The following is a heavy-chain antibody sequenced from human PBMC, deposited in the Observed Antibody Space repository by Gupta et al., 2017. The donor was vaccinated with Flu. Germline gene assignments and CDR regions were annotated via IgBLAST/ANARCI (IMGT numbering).Heavy chain of an antibody. CDR3: AKVFLDGFFDFNYFDP. Sequence: EALLLESGGGLVQPGGSLRLSCAASGFSFSTPAMTWVRQAPGKGLEWVSGMSGSGGDIYYADSVKGRFTISRDNSKNTLFLQMNALRAEDTAIYYCAKVFLDGFFDFNYFDPWGQGALVTVSS. V-gene: IGHV3-23*01. D-gene: IGHD3-9*01. J-gene: IGHJ5*02. CDR2: MSGSGGDI. CDR1: GFSFSTPA.